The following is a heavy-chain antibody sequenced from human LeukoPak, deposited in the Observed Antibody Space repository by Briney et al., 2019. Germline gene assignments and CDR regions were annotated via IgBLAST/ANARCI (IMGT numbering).Heavy chain of an antibody. J-gene: IGHJ5*02. Sequence: GESLKISCKGSGYSFTSYWIGWVRQMPGKGLEWMGIIYPGDSDTRYSPSFQGQVTISADKSISTAYLQWSSLKASDTAMYYCAKWVPRGKSTVTNWFDPWGQGTLVTVSS. V-gene: IGHV5-51*01. CDR1: GYSFTSYW. D-gene: IGHD4-17*01. CDR3: AKWVPRGKSTVTNWFDP. CDR2: IYPGDSDT.